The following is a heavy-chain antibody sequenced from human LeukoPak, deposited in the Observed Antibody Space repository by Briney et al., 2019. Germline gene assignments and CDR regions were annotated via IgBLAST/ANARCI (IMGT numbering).Heavy chain of an antibody. D-gene: IGHD3-3*01. V-gene: IGHV3-9*02. CDR2: TSWNSGGI. CDR1: GFTSDNYA. J-gene: IGHJ3*02. Sequence: GGFLRLSCAASGFTSDNYAMQWVRPPPGRGLGWASGTSWNSGGIGYAGSVKGRFTSSRDNAKISLYLQMNSLRAEDTAVYYCAKDTGSPADAITMEDNAFDIWGQGTMVTVSS. CDR3: AKDTGSPADAITMEDNAFDI.